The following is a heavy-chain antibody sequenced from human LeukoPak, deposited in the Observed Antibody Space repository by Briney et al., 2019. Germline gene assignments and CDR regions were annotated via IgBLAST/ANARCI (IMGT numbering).Heavy chain of an antibody. V-gene: IGHV3-23*01. CDR2: ISGSGGST. CDR1: GFIFSSCA. D-gene: IGHD5-12*01. J-gene: IGHJ4*02. CDR3: AKHRGRDGGYPFDY. Sequence: GGSLRLSCATSGFIFSSCAVSWVRQAPGKGLEWVSVISGSGGSTNYAESVKGRFTISRDNSKNTLYLQMNSLRVEDTAVYYCAKHRGRDGGYPFDYWGQGTLVTVSS.